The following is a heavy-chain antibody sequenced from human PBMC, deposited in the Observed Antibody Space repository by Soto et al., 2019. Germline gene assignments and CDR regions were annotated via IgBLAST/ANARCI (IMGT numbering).Heavy chain of an antibody. CDR2: IIPILGIA. Sequence: SVKVSCKASGGTFSSYTISWVRQAPGQGLEWMGRIIPILGIANYAQKFQGRVTITADKSTSTAYMELSSLRSEDTAVYYCARMSNYGYYFEYWGQGTLVTVSS. J-gene: IGHJ4*02. CDR1: GGTFSSYT. D-gene: IGHD4-4*01. V-gene: IGHV1-69*02. CDR3: ARMSNYGYYFEY.